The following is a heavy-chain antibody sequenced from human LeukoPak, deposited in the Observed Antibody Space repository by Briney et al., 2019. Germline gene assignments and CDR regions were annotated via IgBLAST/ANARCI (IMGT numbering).Heavy chain of an antibody. Sequence: GGSLRLSCAASGFTFSGSAMHWVRQASGKGLEWVGRIRSKANSYATAYAASVKGRFTISRDDSKNTAYLQMNSLKTEDTAVYYCARGSDLLGPGDLLYNPPPFDYWGQETRVPVSS. V-gene: IGHV3-73*01. CDR3: ARGSDLLGPGDLLYNPPPFDY. CDR2: IRSKANSYAT. CDR1: GFTFSGSA. D-gene: IGHD3-10*01. J-gene: IGHJ4*02.